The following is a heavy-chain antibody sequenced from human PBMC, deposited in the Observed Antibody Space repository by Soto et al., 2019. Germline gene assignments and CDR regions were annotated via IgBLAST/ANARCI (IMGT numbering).Heavy chain of an antibody. V-gene: IGHV1-69*13. CDR1: GGTFSSYA. J-gene: IGHJ4*02. CDR2: IIPIFGTA. CDR3: ARADITIFGVVPYYFDY. D-gene: IGHD3-3*01. Sequence: AASVKVSCKASGGTFSSYAISWVRQAPGQGLEWMGGIIPIFGTANYAQKFQGRVTITADESTSTAYMELSSLRSEDTAVYYCARADITIFGVVPYYFDYWGQGTLVTVSS.